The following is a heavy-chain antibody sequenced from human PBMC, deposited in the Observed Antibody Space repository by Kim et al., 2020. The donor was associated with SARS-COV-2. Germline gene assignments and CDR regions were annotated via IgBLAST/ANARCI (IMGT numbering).Heavy chain of an antibody. CDR3: ARRERRRWLQSLDY. Sequence: SETLSLTCAVYGGSFSGYYWSWIRQPPGKGLEWIGEINHSGSTNYNPSLKSRVTISVDTSKNQFSLKLSSVTAADTAVYYCARRERRRWLQSLDYWGQGTLVTVSS. CDR1: GGSFSGYY. D-gene: IGHD5-12*01. V-gene: IGHV4-34*01. CDR2: INHSGST. J-gene: IGHJ4*02.